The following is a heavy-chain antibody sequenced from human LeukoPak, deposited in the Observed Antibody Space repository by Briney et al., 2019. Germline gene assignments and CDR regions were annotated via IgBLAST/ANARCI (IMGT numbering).Heavy chain of an antibody. D-gene: IGHD2-2*01. CDR2: INWNGGST. V-gene: IGHV3-20*04. J-gene: IGHJ3*02. CDR3: ARDLGYCSSTSCYRLNALDI. Sequence: TGGSLRLSCAASRFTFDDYGMSWVRQAPGKGLEWVSGINWNGGSTGYADSVKGRFTISRDNAKNSLYLQMNNLRAEDTAMYFCARDLGYCSSTSCYRLNALDIWGQGTMVTVSS. CDR1: RFTFDDYG.